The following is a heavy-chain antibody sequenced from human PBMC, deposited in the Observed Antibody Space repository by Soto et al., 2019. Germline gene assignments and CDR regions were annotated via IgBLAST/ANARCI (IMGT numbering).Heavy chain of an antibody. J-gene: IGHJ6*02. CDR3: ARAHYGDYGYGMDV. CDR1: GGSISSGGYS. Sequence: PSETLSLTCAASGGSISSGGYSWTWIRQPPGKGLEWIGYIYDSGTTYYNPSLKSRVTISVDRSKNQFSLKLSSVTAADTAVYYCARAHYGDYGYGMDVWGQGTTVT. D-gene: IGHD4-17*01. V-gene: IGHV4-30-2*01. CDR2: IYDSGTT.